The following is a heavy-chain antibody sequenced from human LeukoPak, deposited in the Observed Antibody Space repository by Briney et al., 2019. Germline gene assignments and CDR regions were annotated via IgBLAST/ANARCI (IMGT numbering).Heavy chain of an antibody. Sequence: SETLSLTCTVSGGSISSGDYYWSWIRQPPGKGLEWIGYIYYSGSTYYNPSLKSRVTISVDTSKNQFSLKLSSVTAADTAVYYCAREGYSSSWYVVEGGYFDYWGQGTLVTVSS. CDR3: AREGYSSSWYVVEGGYFDY. J-gene: IGHJ4*02. V-gene: IGHV4-30-4*01. CDR2: IYYSGST. D-gene: IGHD6-13*01. CDR1: GGSISSGDYY.